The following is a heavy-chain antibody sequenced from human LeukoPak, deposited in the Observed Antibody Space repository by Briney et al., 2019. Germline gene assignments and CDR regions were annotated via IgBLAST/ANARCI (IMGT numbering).Heavy chain of an antibody. V-gene: IGHV4-59*01. J-gene: IGHJ5*02. CDR2: IYYSRST. CDR3: AREGLRGVIILWFDP. D-gene: IGHD3-10*01. CDR1: GGSISSYY. Sequence: SETLSPTCTVSGGSISSYYWSWIRQPPGKGLEWIGYIYYSRSTNYNPSLKSRVTISVDTSKNQFSLKLSSVTAADTAVYYCAREGLRGVIILWFDPWGQGTLVTVSS.